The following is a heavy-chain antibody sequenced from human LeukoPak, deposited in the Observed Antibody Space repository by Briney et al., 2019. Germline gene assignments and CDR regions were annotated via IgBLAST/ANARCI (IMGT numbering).Heavy chain of an antibody. CDR1: GGSISNYY. CDR3: ARSGLTTVLYLD. V-gene: IGHV4-4*09. J-gene: IGHJ4*02. CDR2: IHSSGHT. D-gene: IGHD4-11*01. Sequence: SETLSLTCTVSGGSISNYYWSWIRQPPGQGLEWFAYIHSSGHTNYNPYLTSRVTISVDASKNQFSLKLSSVTAADTAVYFCARSGLTTVLYLDWGQGTLVTVSS.